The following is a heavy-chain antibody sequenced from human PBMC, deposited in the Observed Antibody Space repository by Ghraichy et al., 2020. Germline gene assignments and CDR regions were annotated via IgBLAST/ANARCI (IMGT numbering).Heavy chain of an antibody. D-gene: IGHD3-10*01. CDR1: GFTFSNYY. CDR3: AGEHIRGYFRAFDV. Sequence: GGSLRLSCAASGFTFSNYYMSWVRQAPGKGLEWVSYINSSGSNIYYADSVKGRFTISRDNAKNSLYLQLNSLRDEDTAVYYCAGEHIRGYFRAFDVWGQGTMVTVSS. J-gene: IGHJ3*01. CDR2: INSSGSNI. V-gene: IGHV3-11*04.